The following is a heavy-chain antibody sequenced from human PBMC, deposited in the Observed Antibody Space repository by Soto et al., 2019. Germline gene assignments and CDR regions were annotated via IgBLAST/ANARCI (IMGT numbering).Heavy chain of an antibody. J-gene: IGHJ4*02. V-gene: IGHV4-59*01. CDR1: GGSISSYY. Sequence: QVQLQESGPGLVKPSETLSLTCTVSGGSISSYYWSWIRQPPGKGLEWIGYIYYSGSTNYNPSLKSRVTISVDTSKNQFSLKLSSVTAADTAVYYCARSHSQWLVTPDYWGQGTLGTVSS. CDR2: IYYSGST. CDR3: ARSHSQWLVTPDY. D-gene: IGHD6-19*01.